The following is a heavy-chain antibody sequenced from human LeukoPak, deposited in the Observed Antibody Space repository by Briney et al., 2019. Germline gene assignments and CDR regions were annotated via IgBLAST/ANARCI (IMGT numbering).Heavy chain of an antibody. CDR3: ARDVSAGSQFFDY. CDR1: GYTFTNFY. V-gene: IGHV1-46*01. J-gene: IGHJ4*02. D-gene: IGHD6-19*01. CDR2: INPSGGTT. Sequence: ASVKVSCKASGYTFTNFYMHWVRQAPRQGLEWMGIINPSGGTTTYAQKFQGRVTMTRDTSTNTVYMDLSSLRSEDTAVYYCARDVSAGSQFFDYWGQGTLVTVSS.